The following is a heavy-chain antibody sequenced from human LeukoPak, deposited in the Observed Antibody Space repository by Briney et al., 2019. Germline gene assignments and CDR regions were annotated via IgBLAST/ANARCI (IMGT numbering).Heavy chain of an antibody. D-gene: IGHD4-17*01. J-gene: IGHJ5*02. CDR2: INPGGGST. V-gene: IGHV1-46*01. Sequence: ASVKVSCKASGYTFTSYYMHWVRQAPGQGLEWMGIINPGGGSTSYAQKFQGRVTMTRDTSTSTVYVELSSLRSEDTAVYYCARNSLYGDYGDWFDPWGQGTLVTVSS. CDR1: GYTFTSYY. CDR3: ARNSLYGDYGDWFDP.